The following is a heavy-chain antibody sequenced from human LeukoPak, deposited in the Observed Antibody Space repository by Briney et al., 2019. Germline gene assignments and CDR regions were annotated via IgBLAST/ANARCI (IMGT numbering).Heavy chain of an antibody. CDR3: ARGDYYGSGTNWFDP. V-gene: IGHV4-59*01. Sequence: PSETLSLTCTVSGGSISNYYWSWIRQPPGKGLEWIGYIYYSGSTNYNPSLKSRVAISVDTSKNQFSLKLSSVTAADTAVYYCARGDYYGSGTNWFDPWGQGTLVTVSS. J-gene: IGHJ5*02. CDR1: GGSISNYY. CDR2: IYYSGST. D-gene: IGHD3-10*01.